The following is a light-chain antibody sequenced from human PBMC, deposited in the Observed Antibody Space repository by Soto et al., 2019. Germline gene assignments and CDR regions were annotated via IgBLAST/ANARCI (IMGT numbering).Light chain of an antibody. CDR1: QTISIW. V-gene: IGKV1-5*03. J-gene: IGKJ1*01. CDR3: QHYNSYSEA. Sequence: MQMTQCPSTLSGSVGYRVTITCRASQTISIWLSWYQQNPGKATRLMIYKASTLKSGVPSRFSGSGSGTEFPLTISTLQPDDFATYYCQHYNSYSEAFGQGTKVAIK. CDR2: KAS.